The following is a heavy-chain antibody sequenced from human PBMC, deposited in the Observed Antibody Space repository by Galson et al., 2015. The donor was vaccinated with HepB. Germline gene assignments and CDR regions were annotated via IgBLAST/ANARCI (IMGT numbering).Heavy chain of an antibody. D-gene: IGHD6-19*01. J-gene: IGHJ4*02. Sequence: PALVKPTQTLTLTCGFSGFSLTTFGMSVSWVRQPPGKALEWLARIDWDDDTFYNSSLKTRLSIAKDPPKNQVVLTLTNLAPVDTATYYCARSSGWDLDYWGQGTLVTVSS. CDR3: ARSSGWDLDY. CDR2: IDWDDDT. CDR1: GFSLTTFGMS. V-gene: IGHV2-70*17.